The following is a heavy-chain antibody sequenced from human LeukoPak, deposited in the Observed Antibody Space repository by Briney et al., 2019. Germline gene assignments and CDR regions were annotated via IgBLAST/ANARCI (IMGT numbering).Heavy chain of an antibody. J-gene: IGHJ3*02. CDR1: GYTFTSYG. V-gene: IGHV1-18*01. D-gene: IGHD3-9*01. Sequence: ASVKVSCKASGYTFTSYGISWVRQAPGQGLEWMGWISAYNGNTKYAQKLQGRVTMTTDTSTSAAYMELRSLRSDDTAVYYCARDLPEDYDILTGYYLGGYAFDIWGQGTMVTVSS. CDR3: ARDLPEDYDILTGYYLGGYAFDI. CDR2: ISAYNGNT.